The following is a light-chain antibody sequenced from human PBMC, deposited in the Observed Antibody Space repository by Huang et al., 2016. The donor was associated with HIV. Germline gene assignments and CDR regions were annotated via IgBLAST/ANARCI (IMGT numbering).Light chain of an antibody. CDR3: QQYYNTPLT. CDR2: WSS. Sequence: DIVMTQSPDSLAVSLGERATINCKSSQSVLYSSNNKNYLAWYQQKPGQPPKRLIYWSSTRESGVPDRFSGSGSGTDFTLTISSLQAEDVALYYCQQYYNTPLTFGGGTKVEIK. J-gene: IGKJ4*01. V-gene: IGKV4-1*01. CDR1: QSVLYSSNNKNY.